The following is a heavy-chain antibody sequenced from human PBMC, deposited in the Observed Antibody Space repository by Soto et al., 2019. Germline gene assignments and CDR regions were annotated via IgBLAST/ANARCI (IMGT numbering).Heavy chain of an antibody. J-gene: IGHJ6*02. CDR1: GGTFNNNA. CDR2: IIPILGTA. Sequence: QVQLVQSGAEVKKPGSSVKVSCKASGGTFNNNAISWVRQAPGQGLEWMGGIIPILGTANYAQKFRGRVTITADESTSTGYMDLRSLRSEDTAVYYCARPYDSSDYYGGGMDVWGQGTTVTVSS. V-gene: IGHV1-69*01. D-gene: IGHD3-22*01. CDR3: ARPYDSSDYYGGGMDV.